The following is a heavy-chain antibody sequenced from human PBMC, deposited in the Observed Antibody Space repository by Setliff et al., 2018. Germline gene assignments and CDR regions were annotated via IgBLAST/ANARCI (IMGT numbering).Heavy chain of an antibody. CDR1: GGSISSGDYY. CDR2: TYYSGST. CDR3: ARGGEGALGIPYYGMDV. J-gene: IGHJ6*02. V-gene: IGHV4-30-4*08. D-gene: IGHD2-21*01. Sequence: SETLSLTCTVSGGSISSGDYYWSWIRQPPGKGLEWIGYTYYSGSTYYNPSLKSRVTISVDTSKNQFSLKLSSVTAADTAVYYCARGGEGALGIPYYGMDVWGQGTTVTVSS.